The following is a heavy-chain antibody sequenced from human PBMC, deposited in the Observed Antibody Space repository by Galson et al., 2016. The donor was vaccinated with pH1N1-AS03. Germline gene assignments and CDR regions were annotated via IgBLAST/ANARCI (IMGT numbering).Heavy chain of an antibody. Sequence: SVKVSCKASGYTFSRYYMHWMRQAPGQGPEWMGVIDPSIGSTTYAQKFQGRVNMTRDTAMTTAYMELLSLRSDDTAVYYCATYGSGSRGGFDYWGQGALITVSS. CDR2: IDPSIGST. J-gene: IGHJ4*02. V-gene: IGHV1-46*01. CDR3: ATYGSGSRGGFDY. CDR1: GYTFSRYY. D-gene: IGHD3-10*01.